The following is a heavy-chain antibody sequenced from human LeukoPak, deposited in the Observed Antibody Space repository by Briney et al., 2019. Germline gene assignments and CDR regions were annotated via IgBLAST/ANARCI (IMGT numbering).Heavy chain of an antibody. D-gene: IGHD6-13*01. V-gene: IGHV1-69*06. CDR2: IIPIFGTA. J-gene: IGHJ4*02. Sequence: SVKVSCKASGGTFSSYAISWVRQAPGQGLEWMGGIIPIFGTATYAQKFQGRVTITADRSTSTAYMELSSLRSEDTAVYYCARVGTGYIAAAGHFDYWGQGTLVTVSS. CDR1: GGTFSSYA. CDR3: ARVGTGYIAAAGHFDY.